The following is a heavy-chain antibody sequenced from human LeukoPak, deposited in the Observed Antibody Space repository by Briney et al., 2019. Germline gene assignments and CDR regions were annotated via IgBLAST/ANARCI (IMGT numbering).Heavy chain of an antibody. V-gene: IGHV3-7*01. D-gene: IGHD6-19*01. CDR3: ARRKSDDGWSVDS. J-gene: IGHJ4*02. Sequence: GGSLRLSCVASGFTFESYWMTWFRQTPGRGLEWVASLNKDGSQTYYVDSVKGRFTIFRNNAKNSLYLQVNSLRADDTAVFFCARRKSDDGWSVDSWGQGTKVTVSS. CDR1: GFTFESYW. CDR2: LNKDGSQT.